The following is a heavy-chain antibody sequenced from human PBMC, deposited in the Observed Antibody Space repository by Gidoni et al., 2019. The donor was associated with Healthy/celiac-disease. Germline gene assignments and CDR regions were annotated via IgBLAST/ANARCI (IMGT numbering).Heavy chain of an antibody. CDR3: ARISLDTAMDYNY. V-gene: IGHV3-21*01. CDR2: ISSSSSYI. J-gene: IGHJ4*02. D-gene: IGHD5-18*01. Sequence: EVLLVESGGALVKPGGSLRLSSAASGFTFSCYSMNWVRKAPGKGLEWVSSISSSSSYIYYADSLKRRLTISRESGKNSLYLKMNSLSAEDTAVYYCARISLDTAMDYNYWGKGTLVTVSS. CDR1: GFTFSCYS.